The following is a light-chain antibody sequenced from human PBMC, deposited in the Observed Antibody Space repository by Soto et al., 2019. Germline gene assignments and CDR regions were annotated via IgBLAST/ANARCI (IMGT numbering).Light chain of an antibody. Sequence: DIQLTQSPSFLSASVGDRVTITSRASQGINNFLAWYQQKPGKAPKLLIFAASTLQSGVPSRFSGSGSGTDFSLTISSLQPEDFAIYYCQQFNTYPRTFGQGTKVDIK. V-gene: IGKV1-9*01. CDR3: QQFNTYPRT. J-gene: IGKJ1*01. CDR1: QGINNF. CDR2: AAS.